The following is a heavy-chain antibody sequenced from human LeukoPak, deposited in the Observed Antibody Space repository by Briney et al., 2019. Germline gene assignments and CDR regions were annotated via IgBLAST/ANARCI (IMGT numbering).Heavy chain of an antibody. CDR3: ASLSGHSSSFDY. V-gene: IGHV4-61*09. D-gene: IGHD6-6*01. CDR2: IHTSGST. Sequence: PSQTLSLTCTVSGGSISSGSYYWSWIRQPARKGLEWIGHIHTSGSTNYNPSLKSRVTMSVDTSKNQFSLKLSSVTAADTAVYYCASLSGHSSSFDYWGQGTLVTVSS. CDR1: GGSISSGSYY. J-gene: IGHJ4*02.